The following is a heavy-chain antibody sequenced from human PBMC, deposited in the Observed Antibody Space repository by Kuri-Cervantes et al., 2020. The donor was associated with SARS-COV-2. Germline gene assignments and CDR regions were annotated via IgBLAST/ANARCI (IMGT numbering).Heavy chain of an antibody. V-gene: IGHV4-59*01. CDR1: GGSISSYY. CDR2: IYYSGST. Sequence: SETLSLTCTVSGGSISSYYWSWIRQPPGKGLEWIGYIYYSGSTNYNPSLKSRVTISVDTSKNQFSLKLSSVTAADTAVYYCARVDSGYDFYYYYYYYMDVWGKGTTVTVAS. J-gene: IGHJ6*03. CDR3: ARVDSGYDFYYYYYYYMDV. D-gene: IGHD5-12*01.